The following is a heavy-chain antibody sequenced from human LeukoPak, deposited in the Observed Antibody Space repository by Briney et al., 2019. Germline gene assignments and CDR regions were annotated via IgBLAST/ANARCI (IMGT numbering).Heavy chain of an antibody. CDR2: ICGSGGST. D-gene: IGHD1-26*01. J-gene: IGHJ4*02. V-gene: IGHV3-23*01. CDR3: AKDPLDLGSIVGATTGYFDY. CDR1: GFTFSSYA. Sequence: PGGSLRLSCAASGFTFSSYAMSWVRQAPGKGLEWVGAICGSGGSTYYADSVKGRFTISRDNSKNTLYLQMNSLRAEDTAVYYCAKDPLDLGSIVGATTGYFDYWGQGTLVTVSS.